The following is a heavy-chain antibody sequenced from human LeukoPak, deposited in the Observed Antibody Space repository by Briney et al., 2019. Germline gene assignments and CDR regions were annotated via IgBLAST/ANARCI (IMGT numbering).Heavy chain of an antibody. V-gene: IGHV1-2*06. CDR2: IDPNSGGT. D-gene: IGHD5-24*01. CDR3: AKGRDGYNPDY. CDR1: GYTFTGYY. J-gene: IGHJ4*02. Sequence: ASVKVSCKASGYTFTGYYVHWVRQAPGQGLEWMGRIDPNSGGTNYAQKFQGRVTMTRDTSINTAYMELSRLRSDYTAVYYCAKGRDGYNPDYWGQGTLVTVSS.